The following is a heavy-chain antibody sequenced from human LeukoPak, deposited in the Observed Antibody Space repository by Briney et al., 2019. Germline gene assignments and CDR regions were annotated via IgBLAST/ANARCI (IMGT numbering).Heavy chain of an antibody. Sequence: PSGTLSLTCAVSGGSISSSNWWSGVRQPPGKGVEGIGEIYHSGSTNYNPSLKSRVTISVDKSKNQFSLKLSSVTAADTAVYYCARGNRYCSSTSCLNWFDPWGQGTLVTVSS. CDR3: ARGNRYCSSTSCLNWFDP. CDR1: GGSISSSNW. D-gene: IGHD2-2*01. V-gene: IGHV4-4*02. J-gene: IGHJ5*02. CDR2: IYHSGST.